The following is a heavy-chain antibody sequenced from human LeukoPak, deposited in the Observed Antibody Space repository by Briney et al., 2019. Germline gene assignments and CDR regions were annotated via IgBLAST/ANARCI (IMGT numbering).Heavy chain of an antibody. Sequence: GGSLRLSCAASGFTFSSYSMQWVRQTPGKGLEWVGIMSNSGENTFYGEAVKGRFTISRDNSQNTLYLQMNSLRPEDTAAYYCAKRGASVTRYVDYWGQGTLVTVSS. CDR3: AKRGASVTRYVDY. J-gene: IGHJ4*02. CDR1: GFTFSSYS. V-gene: IGHV3-30*18. CDR2: MSNSGENT. D-gene: IGHD4-17*01.